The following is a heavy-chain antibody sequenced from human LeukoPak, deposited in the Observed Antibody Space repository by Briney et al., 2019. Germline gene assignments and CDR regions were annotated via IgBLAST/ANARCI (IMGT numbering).Heavy chain of an antibody. CDR1: GFTFSSYW. J-gene: IGHJ4*02. CDR2: INSDGSLT. V-gene: IGHV3-74*01. CDR3: ARTLYCSNGVCYILDY. Sequence: PGGSMRPSSAASGFTFSSYWTQWDRQPPGRGLVWVSRINSDGSLTSYADSVKGRFTISRDNAKNTLYLQMSSLRAEDTAVYYCARTLYCSNGVCYILDYWGQGTLLTVSS. D-gene: IGHD2-8*01.